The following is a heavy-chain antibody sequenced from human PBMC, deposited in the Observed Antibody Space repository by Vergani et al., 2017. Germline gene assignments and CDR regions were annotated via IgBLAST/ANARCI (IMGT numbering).Heavy chain of an antibody. Sequence: QVQLQQWGAGLLKPSETLSLTFAVYGGSFSGYYWSWIRQPPGKGLEWIGEINHSGSTNYNPSLKSRVTISVDTSKNQFSLKLSSVTAADTAVYYCARSKIQRWMDVWGQGTTVTVSS. CDR3: ARSKIQRWMDV. J-gene: IGHJ6*02. D-gene: IGHD4-11*01. CDR1: GGSFSGYY. CDR2: INHSGST. V-gene: IGHV4-34*01.